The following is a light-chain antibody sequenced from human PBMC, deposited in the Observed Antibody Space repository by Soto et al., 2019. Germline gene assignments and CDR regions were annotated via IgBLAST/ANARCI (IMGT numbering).Light chain of an antibody. CDR1: QGMNNY. Sequence: DIQMTQSPSSLSASVGDRVTITCRASQGMNNYLAWYQQKPGKVPKLLIYAASALQSGVPSRFSGSGSGTDVTLTISSLQPEDVATYYCQKYDSAPRAFGQGTKVDIK. CDR3: QKYDSAPRA. J-gene: IGKJ1*01. CDR2: AAS. V-gene: IGKV1-27*01.